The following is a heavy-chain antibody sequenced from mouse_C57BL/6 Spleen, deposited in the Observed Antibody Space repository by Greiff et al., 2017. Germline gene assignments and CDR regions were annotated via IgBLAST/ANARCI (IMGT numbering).Heavy chain of an antibody. CDR3: ARGEEYGNYYFDY. D-gene: IGHD2-10*02. Sequence: VKLVESGAELARPGASVKMSCKASGYTFTSYTMHWVKQRPGQGLEWIGYINPSSGYTKYNQKFKDKATLTADKSSSTAYMQLSSLTSEDSAVYYCARGEEYGNYYFDYWGQGTTLTVSS. CDR1: GYTFTSYT. J-gene: IGHJ2*01. CDR2: INPSSGYT. V-gene: IGHV1-4*01.